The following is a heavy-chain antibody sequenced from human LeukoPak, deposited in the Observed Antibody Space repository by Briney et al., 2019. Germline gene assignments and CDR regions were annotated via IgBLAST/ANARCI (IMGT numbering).Heavy chain of an antibody. CDR2: FDPEDGET. CDR1: GYTLTELS. CDR3: AREDGQVGYDSSGYHYRGFDY. Sequence: GASVKVSCKVSGYTLTELSMHWVRQAPGKGLEWMGGFDPEDGETIYAQKFQGRVTMTRDTSTSTVYMELSGLRSEDTAVYYCAREDGQVGYDSSGYHYRGFDYWGQGTLVTVSS. D-gene: IGHD3-22*01. J-gene: IGHJ4*02. V-gene: IGHV1-24*01.